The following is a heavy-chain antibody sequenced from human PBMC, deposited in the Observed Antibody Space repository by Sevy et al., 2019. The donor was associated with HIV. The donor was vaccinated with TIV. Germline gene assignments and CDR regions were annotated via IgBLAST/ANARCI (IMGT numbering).Heavy chain of an antibody. CDR2: INPSGGST. V-gene: IGHV1-46*01. CDR1: GYTFTSYY. D-gene: IGHD3-22*01. CDR3: ARDYYDSSGRGAFDI. J-gene: IGHJ3*02. Sequence: ASVKVSCKASGYTFTSYYMHWVRQAHGQGLEWMGIINPSGGSTSYAQKFQGRVTMTRDTSTSTVYMELSSLRSEDTAVYYCARDYYDSSGRGAFDIWGQGTMVTVSS.